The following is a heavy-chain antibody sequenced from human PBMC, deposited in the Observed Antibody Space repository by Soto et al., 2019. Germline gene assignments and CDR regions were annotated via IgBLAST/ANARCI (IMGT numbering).Heavy chain of an antibody. J-gene: IGHJ4*02. V-gene: IGHV3-23*01. CDR1: GFTFSSYA. Sequence: EVQLLESGGGLVQPGGSLRLSCAASGFTFSSYAMTWVRQAPGKGLAWVSAISASGAYTYYADSVKGRFTISRDNSKNTLYLQMNSLRAEDTAVYYCAKDPRGYGSGSHTYFDDWGQGTLVTVSS. CDR2: ISASGAYT. CDR3: AKDPRGYGSGSHTYFDD. D-gene: IGHD3-10*01.